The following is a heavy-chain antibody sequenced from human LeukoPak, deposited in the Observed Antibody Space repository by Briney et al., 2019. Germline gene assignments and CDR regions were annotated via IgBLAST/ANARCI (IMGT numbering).Heavy chain of an antibody. CDR1: GFTVSSSY. J-gene: IGHJ4*02. D-gene: IGHD2-2*01. V-gene: IGHV3-23*01. CDR3: AKMRYCSSTSCRDDY. CDR2: ISGSGGST. Sequence: GGSLRLSCAASGFTVSSSYMSWVRQAPGKGLEWVSAISGSGGSTYYADSVKGRFTISRDNSKNTLYLQMNSLRAEDTAVYYCAKMRYCSSTSCRDDYWGQGTLVTVSS.